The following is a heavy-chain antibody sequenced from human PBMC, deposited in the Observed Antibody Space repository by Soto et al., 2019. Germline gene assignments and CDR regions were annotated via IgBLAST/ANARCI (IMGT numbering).Heavy chain of an antibody. Sequence: QVQLVQSGAEVKKPGSSVKVSCKASGGTFSSYTISWVRQAPGQGLEWMGRIIPILGIANYAQKFQGRVTITADKSTSTAYMELSSLRSEDTAVYYCAKQGYCSGGSCYKNWFDPWGQGTLVTVSS. J-gene: IGHJ5*02. V-gene: IGHV1-69*02. CDR3: AKQGYCSGGSCYKNWFDP. CDR1: GGTFSSYT. D-gene: IGHD2-15*01. CDR2: IIPILGIA.